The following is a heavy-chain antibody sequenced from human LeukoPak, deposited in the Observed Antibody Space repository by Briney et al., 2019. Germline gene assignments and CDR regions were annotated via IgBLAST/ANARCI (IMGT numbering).Heavy chain of an antibody. V-gene: IGHV4-31*03. D-gene: IGHD3-3*01. J-gene: IGHJ4*02. CDR2: IFYRGSA. CDR3: ARWSGHNFWSGNYYFDY. Sequence: SETLSLTCTVSGGSISSGGYYWSWIRQHPEKGLEWIGYIFYRGSAYYNPSLKSRVTISVDTSKNQFSLKLSSVTAADTAVYYCARWSGHNFWSGNYYFDYWGQGTLVTVSS. CDR1: GGSISSGGYY.